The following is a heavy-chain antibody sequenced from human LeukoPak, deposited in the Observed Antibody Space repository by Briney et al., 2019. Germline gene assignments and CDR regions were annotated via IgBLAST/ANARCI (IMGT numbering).Heavy chain of an antibody. D-gene: IGHD2-21*02. CDR1: GGSISSSSYY. CDR3: ARNVVTATNFDY. CDR2: IYYSGST. V-gene: IGHV4-39*01. Sequence: SETQSLTCTVSGGSISSSSYYWGWIRQPPGKGLEWIGSIYYSGSTYYNPSLKSRVTISVDTSKNQFSLKLSSVTAADTAVYYCARNVVTATNFDYWGQGTLVTVSS. J-gene: IGHJ4*02.